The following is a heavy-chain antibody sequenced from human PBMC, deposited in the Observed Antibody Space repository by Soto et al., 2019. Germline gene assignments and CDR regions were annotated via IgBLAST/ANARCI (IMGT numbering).Heavy chain of an antibody. CDR3: ARRWLQTSKYWYFDL. V-gene: IGHV1-18*01. J-gene: IGHJ2*01. CDR1: GYTFTSYG. D-gene: IGHD5-12*01. Sequence: QVQLVQSGAEVKKPGASVKVSCKASGYTFTSYGISWVRQAPGQGLEWMGWISAYNGNTNYAQKLQGRVTMTTDTSTSTAYMELRSLRSDYTAVYYCARRWLQTSKYWYFDLWGRGTLVTVSS. CDR2: ISAYNGNT.